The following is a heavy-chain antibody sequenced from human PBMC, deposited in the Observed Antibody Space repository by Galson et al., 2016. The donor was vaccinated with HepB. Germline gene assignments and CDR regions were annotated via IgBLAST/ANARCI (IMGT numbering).Heavy chain of an antibody. CDR1: GYTFLTYD. CDR3: ASAKPGTDPFDY. Sequence: SVKVSCKASGYTFLTYDINWVRQASGPGLEWMGRIYPNSGDTGFAPKFQGRLTLSRDTSTNAVYMELSSLRPDDSAIYYCASAKPGTDPFDYWGQGTLVAVSS. V-gene: IGHV1-8*01. CDR2: IYPNSGDT. J-gene: IGHJ4*02. D-gene: IGHD3-10*01.